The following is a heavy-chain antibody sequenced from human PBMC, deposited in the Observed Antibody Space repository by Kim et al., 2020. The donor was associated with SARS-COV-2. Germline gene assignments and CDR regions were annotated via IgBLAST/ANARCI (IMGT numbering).Heavy chain of an antibody. V-gene: IGHV5-10-1*01. D-gene: IGHD6-13*01. CDR1: GYSFTSYW. J-gene: IGHJ4*02. Sequence: GESLKISCKGSGYSFTSYWISWVRQIPGKGLEWLGRIDPSDSYTNYSPSFQGHVTISADKSISTAYLQWSSLKASDTAMYYCARQAGGSSWYLVYWCQGTLFTVSS. CDR2: IDPSDSYT. CDR3: ARQAGGSSWYLVY.